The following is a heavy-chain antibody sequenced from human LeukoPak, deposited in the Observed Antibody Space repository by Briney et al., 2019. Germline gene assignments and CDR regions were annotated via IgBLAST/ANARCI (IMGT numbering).Heavy chain of an antibody. CDR2: FDPEDGET. D-gene: IGHD6-19*01. J-gene: IGHJ6*02. Sequence: ASVKVSCKVSGYTLTELSMHWVRQAPGKGLEWMGGFDPEDGETIYAQKFQGRVTMTEDTSTDTAYMELSSLRSEDTAVYYCATKQWLPSYYYYGMDVWGQGTTVTVSS. CDR1: GYTLTELS. CDR3: ATKQWLPSYYYYGMDV. V-gene: IGHV1-24*01.